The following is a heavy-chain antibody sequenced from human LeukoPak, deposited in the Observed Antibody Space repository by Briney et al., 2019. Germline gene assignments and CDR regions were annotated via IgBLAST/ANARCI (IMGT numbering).Heavy chain of an antibody. D-gene: IGHD2-21*01. CDR1: GFTSKNTW. V-gene: IGHV3-74*01. CDR2: NSGDENTT. J-gene: IGHJ4*02. CDR3: AKDVASEAYFDN. Sequence: GSLRHSCVESGFTSKNTWMHWVRHAPGKGLVWVSRNSGDENTTRYADSVKGRFTISKDNAKNTMYLQMNSLRVEDTAVYYCAKDVASEAYFDNWGQGTLVTVSS.